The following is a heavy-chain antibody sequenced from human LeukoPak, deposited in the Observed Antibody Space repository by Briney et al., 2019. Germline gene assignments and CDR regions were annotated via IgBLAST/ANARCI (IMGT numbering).Heavy chain of an antibody. CDR3: ARDRKRWLLDY. Sequence: GGSLRLSCAASGFIFSDYAMNWVRQAQGKGLEWISYISSSTTTIYYADSVKGRFTISRDNAKNSLYLQMNSLRAEDTAVYYCARDRKRWLLDYWGQGTLVTVSS. V-gene: IGHV3-48*04. CDR1: GFIFSDYA. D-gene: IGHD5-24*01. CDR2: ISSSTTTI. J-gene: IGHJ4*02.